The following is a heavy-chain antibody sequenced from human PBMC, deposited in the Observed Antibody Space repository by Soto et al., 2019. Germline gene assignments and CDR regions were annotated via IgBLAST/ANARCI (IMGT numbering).Heavy chain of an antibody. J-gene: IGHJ5*02. CDR3: ARERSGGARFDP. Sequence: QVQLVQSRAEVKKPGASVKVSCKASGYTFTSYDINWVRQATGQGLEWMGWMNPNTGNTGYAQKFQGRVTMTRNTSINTAYMALSSLRSEDTAVYYCARERSGGARFDPWGQGTLVTVSS. D-gene: IGHD3-16*01. CDR1: GYTFTSYD. V-gene: IGHV1-8*01. CDR2: MNPNTGNT.